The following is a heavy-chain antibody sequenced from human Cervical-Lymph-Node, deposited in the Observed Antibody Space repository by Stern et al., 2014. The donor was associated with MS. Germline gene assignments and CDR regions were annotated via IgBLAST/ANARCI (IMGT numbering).Heavy chain of an antibody. V-gene: IGHV3-23*01. D-gene: IGHD2-2*01. J-gene: IGHJ6*02. CDR3: AKDLGRGVVVVPLYGLDV. CDR1: GFTFSTYA. Sequence: EVQLLESGGGLVQPGGSLRLSCAASGFTFSTYAFSWVRQAPGKGLEWVSSISDSGVYTYYADSVKGWFPISRDNSKSMLYLEMQSLRAEDTAVYHCAKDLGRGVVVVPLYGLDVWGQGTTVTVSS. CDR2: ISDSGVYT.